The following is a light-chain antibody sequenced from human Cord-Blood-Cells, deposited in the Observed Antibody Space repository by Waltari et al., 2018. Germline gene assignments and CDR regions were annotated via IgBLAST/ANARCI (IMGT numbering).Light chain of an antibody. V-gene: IGKV1-39*01. CDR1: QSIRSY. CDR3: QQSYSTPT. J-gene: IGKJ1*01. Sequence: DIQMTQSPSSLSASVGARVPITCRASQSIRSYLNWYQQKPGKAPQLLIYSPSSLQSGVPSSFSGSGSETDFTLTISSLQPEDCATYYCQQSYSTPTFGQGTKVEIK. CDR2: SPS.